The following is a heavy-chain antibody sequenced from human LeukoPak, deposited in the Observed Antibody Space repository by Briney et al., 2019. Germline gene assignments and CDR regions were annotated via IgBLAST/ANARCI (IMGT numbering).Heavy chain of an antibody. Sequence: GASVKVSCKASGYTLTGYYMHWVRHAPGQGLEWMGWINPNSSGTNYAQKFQGRVTMTRNTSISTAYMELSSLRSEDTAVYYCARGNKQGPTYIWGSYRYLFDYWGQGTLVTVSS. CDR2: INPNSSGT. J-gene: IGHJ4*02. D-gene: IGHD3-16*02. CDR1: GYTLTGYY. V-gene: IGHV1-2*02. CDR3: ARGNKQGPTYIWGSYRYLFDY.